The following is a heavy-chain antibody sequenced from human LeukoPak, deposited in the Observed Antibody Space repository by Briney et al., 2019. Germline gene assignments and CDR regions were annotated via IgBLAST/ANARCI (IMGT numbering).Heavy chain of an antibody. Sequence: SETLSLTCTVSGGSISSGGYYWSWIRQHPGKGLEWIGYIYYSGSTYYNPSLKSRVIMSVDTSKNQFSLKLSSVTAADTAVYYCARGGSDHPYYDNWLDPWGQGTLVTVFS. CDR3: ARGGSDHPYYDNWLDP. D-gene: IGHD3-3*01. V-gene: IGHV4-31*03. CDR2: IYYSGST. J-gene: IGHJ5*02. CDR1: GGSISSGGYY.